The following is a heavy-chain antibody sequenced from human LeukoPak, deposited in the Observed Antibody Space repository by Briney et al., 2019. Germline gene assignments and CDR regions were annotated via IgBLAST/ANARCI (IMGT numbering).Heavy chain of an antibody. V-gene: IGHV3-48*03. CDR2: ISSSGSTI. J-gene: IGHJ3*02. D-gene: IGHD3-22*01. CDR1: GFTFSSYE. Sequence: GGSLRLSCAASGFTFSSYEMNWARQAPGKGLQWVSYISSSGSTIYYADSVKGRFTISRDNAKNPLYLQMNSLRAEDTAVYYCARDNYYDSSGYYSNAFDIWGQGTMVTVSS. CDR3: ARDNYYDSSGYYSNAFDI.